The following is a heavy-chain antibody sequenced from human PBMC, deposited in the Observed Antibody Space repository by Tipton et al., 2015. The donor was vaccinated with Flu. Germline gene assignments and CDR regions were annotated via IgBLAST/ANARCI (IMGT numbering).Heavy chain of an antibody. CDR3: ARDGNIVVVPAVHVYYYYYGMDV. V-gene: IGHV3-7*01. Sequence: SLRLSCAASGFTFSSYWMSWVRQAPGKGLEWVANIKQDGSEKYYVDSVKGRFTISRDNAKNSLYLQMNSLRAEDTAVYYCARDGNIVVVPAVHVYYYYYGMDVWGQGTTVTVSS. CDR2: IKQDGSEK. CDR1: GFTFSSYW. J-gene: IGHJ6*02. D-gene: IGHD2-2*01.